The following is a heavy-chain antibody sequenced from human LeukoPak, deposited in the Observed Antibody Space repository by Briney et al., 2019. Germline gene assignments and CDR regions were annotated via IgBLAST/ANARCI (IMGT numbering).Heavy chain of an antibody. CDR3: ARDGPAQMVDFDY. V-gene: IGHV1-2*02. CDR1: GYTFSGTGWY. Sequence: GASVKVSRKASGYTFSGTGWYLYWLGQAPGQGLECMGWIYPYTGATHYAQKFQGRVAMTRDTSISTAYMELSRLRPDDTAVYYCARDGPAQMVDFDYWGQGTLVTVSS. J-gene: IGHJ4*02. CDR2: IYPYTGAT. D-gene: IGHD3-10*01.